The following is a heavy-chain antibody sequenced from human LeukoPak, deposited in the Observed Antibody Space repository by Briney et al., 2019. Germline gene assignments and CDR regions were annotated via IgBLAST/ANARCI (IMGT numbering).Heavy chain of an antibody. CDR3: ASRQPDSGSYPGPFDY. CDR1: GFTFSSYA. Sequence: GGSLRLSCAASGFTFSSYAMHWVRQAPGKGLEWVAVISYDGSNKYYADSVKGRFTISRDNSKNTLYLQMNRLRAEDTAVYYCASRQPDSGSYPGPFDYWGQGTLVTVSS. V-gene: IGHV3-30-3*01. CDR2: ISYDGSNK. D-gene: IGHD1-26*01. J-gene: IGHJ4*02.